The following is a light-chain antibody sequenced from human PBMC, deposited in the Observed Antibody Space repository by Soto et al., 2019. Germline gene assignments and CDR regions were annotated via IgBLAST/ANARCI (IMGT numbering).Light chain of an antibody. CDR3: QQYNNWHTLT. Sequence: EVVMTQSPATLSVSPGERATLSCGASQSVSSNLAWYQQKPGQAPRLLMYGASTRATGIPARFSGSGSGTDFTLTISSLKSEDFALYYCQQYNNWHTLTFGGGTKVDIK. CDR2: GAS. J-gene: IGKJ4*01. V-gene: IGKV3-15*01. CDR1: QSVSSN.